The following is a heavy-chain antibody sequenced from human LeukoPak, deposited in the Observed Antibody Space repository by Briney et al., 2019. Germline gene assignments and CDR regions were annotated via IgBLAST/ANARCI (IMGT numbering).Heavy chain of an antibody. CDR3: AGGGYL. CDR1: GFPFNTYE. CDR2: ISNSGNTK. V-gene: IGHV3-48*03. J-gene: IGHJ4*02. D-gene: IGHD2-15*01. Sequence: AGTLTLTCAVSGFPFNTYEMNWVRQAPGKGLEWVSYISNSGNTKYYADSVKGRLTIYRDNAKNSLYLQMSSLRAEGTAVYYCAGGGYLWGQGTLVTVSS.